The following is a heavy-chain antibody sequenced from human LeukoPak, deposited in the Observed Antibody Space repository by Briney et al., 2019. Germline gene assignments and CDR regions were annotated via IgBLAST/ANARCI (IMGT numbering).Heavy chain of an antibody. CDR1: GGTFSSYA. Sequence: SVKVSCKASGGTFSSYAISWVRQAPGQGLEWMGGIIPIFGTANYAQKFQGRVTITADESTSTAYMELSSLRSEDTAVYYCARDLSFRDCSSTSCFGDYGMDVWGQGTTVTVSS. CDR3: ARDLSFRDCSSTSCFGDYGMDV. J-gene: IGHJ6*02. CDR2: IIPIFGTA. D-gene: IGHD2-2*01. V-gene: IGHV1-69*13.